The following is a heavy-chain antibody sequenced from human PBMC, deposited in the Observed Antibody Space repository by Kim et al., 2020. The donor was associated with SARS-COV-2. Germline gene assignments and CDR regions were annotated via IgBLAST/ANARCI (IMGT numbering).Heavy chain of an antibody. CDR3: AKTRVVAAISPPGFDY. CDR1: GFTFSNFG. CDR2: ISGSGDRT. Sequence: GGSLRLSCAASGFTFSNFGMNWVHQAPGKGLEWVSRISGSGDRTYYADSVKGRFTISRDNSKNTLYLQMNSLRVEDTAVYFCAKTRVVAAISPPGFDYWGQGTLVTVSS. V-gene: IGHV3-23*01. D-gene: IGHD2-15*01. J-gene: IGHJ4*02.